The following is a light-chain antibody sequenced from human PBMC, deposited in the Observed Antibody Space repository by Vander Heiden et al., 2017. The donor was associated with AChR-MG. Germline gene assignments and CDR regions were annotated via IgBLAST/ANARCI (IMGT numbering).Light chain of an antibody. CDR3: AAWDDSLSGVV. V-gene: IGLV1-47*01. Sequence: QPVLTQPPSPSVTPGPTVTISCSGSSSNIGSNYVYWYQQLPGTAPKLLIYRNNQRPSGVPDRFSGSKSGTSASLAISGLRSEDEADYYCAAWDDSLSGVVFGGGTKLTVL. CDR1: SSNIGSNY. CDR2: RNN. J-gene: IGLJ2*01.